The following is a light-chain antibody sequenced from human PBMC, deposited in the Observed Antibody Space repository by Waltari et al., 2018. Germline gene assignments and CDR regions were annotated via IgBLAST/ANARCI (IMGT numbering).Light chain of an antibody. CDR3: SSYAGSKFWV. CDR1: SSDVGGYNY. Sequence: QSALTQPPSASGSPGQSVTISCTGTSSDVGGYNYVSWFQQRPGKAPKVMIYEVSKRPSGVPERVSGSKSGNTASLIVSGLQAEDEADYYCSSYAGSKFWVFGGGTKLTVL. CDR2: EVS. V-gene: IGLV2-8*01. J-gene: IGLJ3*02.